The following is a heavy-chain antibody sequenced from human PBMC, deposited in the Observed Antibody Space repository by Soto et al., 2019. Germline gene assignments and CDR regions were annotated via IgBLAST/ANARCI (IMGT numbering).Heavy chain of an antibody. Sequence: ASVKVSCKASGYTFTGYYMHWVRQAPGQGLEWMGWINPNSGGTNYAQKFQGWVTMTRDTSISTAYMELSRLRSDDTAVYYCARGGLERGHYYYYGMDVWGQGTTVTVSS. D-gene: IGHD1-1*01. CDR2: INPNSGGT. CDR1: GYTFTGYY. J-gene: IGHJ6*02. CDR3: ARGGLERGHYYYYGMDV. V-gene: IGHV1-2*04.